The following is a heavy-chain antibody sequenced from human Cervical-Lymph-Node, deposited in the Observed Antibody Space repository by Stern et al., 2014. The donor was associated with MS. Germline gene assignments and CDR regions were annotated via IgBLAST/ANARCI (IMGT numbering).Heavy chain of an antibody. V-gene: IGHV1-2*06. CDR2: INPNRGGT. D-gene: IGHD2-15*01. CDR1: GYTFTGYY. CDR3: ARGYCSGGSCPPDY. Sequence: VQLVQSGAEVKKPGASVKVSCKASGYTFTGYYMHWVRQAPGQGLEWMGRINPNRGGTNYAQKFQGRVTMTRDTSISTAYMELSRLRSDDTAVYYCARGYCSGGSCPPDYWGQGTLVTVSS. J-gene: IGHJ4*02.